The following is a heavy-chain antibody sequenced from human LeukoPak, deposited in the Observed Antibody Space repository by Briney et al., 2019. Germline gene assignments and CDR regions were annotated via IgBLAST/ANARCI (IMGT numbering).Heavy chain of an antibody. V-gene: IGHV1-46*01. Sequence: ASVKVSCKASGYTFTSYYMHWVRQATGQGLEWMGIINPSGGSTSYAQKFQGRVTMTRDTSTSTVYMELSSLRSEDTAVYYCARAEERHYSFDYWGQGTLVTVSS. CDR3: ARAEERHYSFDY. D-gene: IGHD3-3*02. CDR1: GYTFTSYY. CDR2: INPSGGST. J-gene: IGHJ4*02.